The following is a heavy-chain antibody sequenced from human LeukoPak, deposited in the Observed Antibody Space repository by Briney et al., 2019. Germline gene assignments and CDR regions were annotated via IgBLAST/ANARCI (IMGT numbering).Heavy chain of an antibody. CDR1: GGSISSYY. Sequence: SETLSLTCTVSGGSISSYYWSWIRQPPGKGLEWIGYIYYSGSTNYNPSLKSRVTISVDTSKNQFSLKLSSVTAADTAVYYCAKPGYCASTSCSTFDYWGQGALVTVSS. V-gene: IGHV4-59*01. J-gene: IGHJ4*02. D-gene: IGHD2-2*02. CDR2: IYYSGST. CDR3: AKPGYCASTSCSTFDY.